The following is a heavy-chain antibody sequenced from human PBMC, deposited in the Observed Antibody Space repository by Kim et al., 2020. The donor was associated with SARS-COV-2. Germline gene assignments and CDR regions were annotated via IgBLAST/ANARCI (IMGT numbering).Heavy chain of an antibody. J-gene: IGHJ6*02. Sequence: KFQGRVTITADESTSTAYMELSSLRSEDTAVYYCARAAMDTGHYYYGMDVWGQGTTVTVSS. D-gene: IGHD5-18*01. CDR3: ARAAMDTGHYYYGMDV. V-gene: IGHV1-69*01.